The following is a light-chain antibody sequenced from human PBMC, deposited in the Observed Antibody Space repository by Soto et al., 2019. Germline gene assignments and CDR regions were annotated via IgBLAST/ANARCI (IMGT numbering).Light chain of an antibody. CDR1: QSVGNK. CDR3: QQFDTWPPT. J-gene: IGKJ1*01. V-gene: IGKV3-15*01. CDR2: DAS. Sequence: EIVMTQSPATLPVSPGERVTLSCRASQSVGNKLAWYEQKPGQAPRLLIYDASTRATGIPARFSGSGSGTEFTLTISSLQSEAFAVYCCQQFDTWPPTFGPGTKVEIE.